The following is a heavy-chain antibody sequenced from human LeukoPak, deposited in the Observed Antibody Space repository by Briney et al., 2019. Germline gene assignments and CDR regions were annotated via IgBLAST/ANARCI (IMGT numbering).Heavy chain of an antibody. CDR3: ARDEGARIDY. V-gene: IGHV3-21*01. D-gene: IGHD1-26*01. J-gene: IGHJ4*02. Sequence: GGSLRLSCAASGFTFSSYGMNMNWVRQAPGKGLEWVSSISSSSSYIYYADSVKGRFTIPRDNAKNSLYLQMNSLRAEDTAVYYCARDEGARIDYWGQGTLVTVSS. CDR1: GFTFSSYG. CDR2: ISSSSSYI.